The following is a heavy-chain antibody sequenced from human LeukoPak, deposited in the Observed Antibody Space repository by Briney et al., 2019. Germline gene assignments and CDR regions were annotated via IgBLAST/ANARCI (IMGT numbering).Heavy chain of an antibody. Sequence: SETLSLTCTVSGGSISSYYWSWIRQPPGKGLQWIGYIYYSGSTNYNPSLKSRVTISVDTSKNQFSLKLSSVTAADTAVYYCARVRQWLAWGYYYYYMDVWGKGTTVTVSS. J-gene: IGHJ6*03. D-gene: IGHD6-19*01. CDR1: GGSISSYY. V-gene: IGHV4-59*01. CDR3: ARVRQWLAWGYYYYYMDV. CDR2: IYYSGST.